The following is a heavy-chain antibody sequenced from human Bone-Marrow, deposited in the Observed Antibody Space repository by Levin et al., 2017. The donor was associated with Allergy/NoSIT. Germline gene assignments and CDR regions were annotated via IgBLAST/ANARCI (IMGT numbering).Heavy chain of an antibody. V-gene: IGHV3-30*03. CDR1: GFTFENHG. Sequence: GGSLRLSCVGSGFTFENHGIHWVRQAPGKGLEWVSVLSYDGTTEYYADSVKGRLTMSRDNSKNTVYLPIQSLRLDDTAVYYCARAAGNLRHDVDSWGQGTLVTVAS. J-gene: IGHJ5*01. CDR3: ARAAGNLRHDVDS. CDR2: LSYDGTTE. D-gene: IGHD1-1*01.